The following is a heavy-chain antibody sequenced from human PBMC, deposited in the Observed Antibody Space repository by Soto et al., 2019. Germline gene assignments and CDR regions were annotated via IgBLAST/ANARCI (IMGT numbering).Heavy chain of an antibody. CDR1: GYTFTGYY. CDR2: INPNSGGT. D-gene: IGHD6-19*01. Sequence: GASVKVSCKASGYTFTGYYMHWVRHAPGQGLEWMGWINPNSGGTNYAQKFQGWVTMTRDTSISTAYMELSRLRSDDTAVYYCARRGAAPNIAVAAQEYYFDYWGQGTLVTVSS. J-gene: IGHJ4*02. V-gene: IGHV1-2*04. CDR3: ARRGAAPNIAVAAQEYYFDY.